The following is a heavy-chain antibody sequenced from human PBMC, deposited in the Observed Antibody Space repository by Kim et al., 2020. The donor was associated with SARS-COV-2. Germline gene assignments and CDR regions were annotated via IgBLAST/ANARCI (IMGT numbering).Heavy chain of an antibody. Sequence: TSYAQKFQGRVTMTRDTSTSTVYMELSSLRSEDTAVYYCARDSGWYGSDYWGQGTLVTVSS. J-gene: IGHJ4*02. D-gene: IGHD6-19*01. CDR2: T. CDR3: ARDSGWYGSDY. V-gene: IGHV1-46*01.